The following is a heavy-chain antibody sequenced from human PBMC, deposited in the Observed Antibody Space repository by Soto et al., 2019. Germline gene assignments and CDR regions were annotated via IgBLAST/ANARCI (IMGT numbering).Heavy chain of an antibody. D-gene: IGHD2-21*01. CDR3: AKDFEYFGGDFDY. V-gene: IGHV3-23*01. J-gene: IGHJ4*02. CDR1: GFTFSSYA. Sequence: HPGGSLRLSCAASGFTFSSYAMSWVRQAPGKGLEWVSAISGSGGSTYYADSVKGRFTISRDTSKNTLYLQMNSLRAEDTAVYYCAKDFEYFGGDFDYWGQGTLVTVSS. CDR2: ISGSGGST.